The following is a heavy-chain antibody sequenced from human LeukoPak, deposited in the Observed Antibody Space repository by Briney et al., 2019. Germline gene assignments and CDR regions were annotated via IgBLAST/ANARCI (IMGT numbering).Heavy chain of an antibody. Sequence: PGGSLRLSCAASGFTFSDYAMSWVRQAPGKGPEWVSAISASGGSTYYADSVKGRFTISRDNSKNTLYLQMNSLRVEDTAVYYCVTPQGDYWGQGTLVTVSS. CDR1: GFTFSDYA. CDR2: ISASGGST. V-gene: IGHV3-23*01. CDR3: VTPQGDY. J-gene: IGHJ4*02.